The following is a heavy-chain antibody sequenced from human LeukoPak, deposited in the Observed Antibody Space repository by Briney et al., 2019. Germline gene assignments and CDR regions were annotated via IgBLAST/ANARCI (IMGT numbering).Heavy chain of an antibody. J-gene: IGHJ6*03. CDR3: ARGRTRYCSGGSCYPGRYMDV. Sequence: SETLSLTCAVYGGSFSGYYWSWIRQPPGEGLEWIGEINHSGSTNYNPSLKSRVTISVDTSKNQFSLKLSSVTAADTAVYYCARGRTRYCSGGSCYPGRYMDVWGKGTTVTVSS. CDR1: GGSFSGYY. D-gene: IGHD2-15*01. V-gene: IGHV4-34*01. CDR2: INHSGST.